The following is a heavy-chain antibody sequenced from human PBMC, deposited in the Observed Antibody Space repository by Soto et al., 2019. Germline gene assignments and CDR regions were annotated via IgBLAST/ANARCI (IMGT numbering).Heavy chain of an antibody. Sequence: QEQLVESGGGVGQPGRSLRLSCAASGFTFSSYAMHWVRQAPGKGLEWVAVISSDGKNEYYADSVKGRFTISRDNSKNTLYLHMNSLRVEDTDVYYCARPHSTSSWYPDYWGQGTLVPVSS. V-gene: IGHV3-30*04. CDR2: ISSDGKNE. CDR3: ARPHSTSSWYPDY. D-gene: IGHD6-13*01. CDR1: GFTFSSYA. J-gene: IGHJ4*02.